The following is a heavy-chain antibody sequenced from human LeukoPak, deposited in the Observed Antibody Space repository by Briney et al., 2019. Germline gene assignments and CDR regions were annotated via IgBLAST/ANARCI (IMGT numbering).Heavy chain of an antibody. Sequence: GGSLRLSCAASGFTFDDYAMHWVRQAPGKGLEWVSLISGDGGSTYYADSVKGRLTISRDNSKNSLYLQMNSLRTEDTALYYCAKSQLPWIQLSQLDYWGQGTLVTVSS. V-gene: IGHV3-43*02. CDR3: AKSQLPWIQLSQLDY. J-gene: IGHJ4*02. CDR1: GFTFDDYA. CDR2: ISGDGGST. D-gene: IGHD5-18*01.